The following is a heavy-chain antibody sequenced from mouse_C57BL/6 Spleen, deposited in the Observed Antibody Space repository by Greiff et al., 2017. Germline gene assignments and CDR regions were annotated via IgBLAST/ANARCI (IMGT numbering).Heavy chain of an antibody. CDR2: INYDGSSP. J-gene: IGHJ2*01. CDR3: ARDDPLYGSLDC. CDR1: GFTFSDYY. Sequence: EVHLVESEGGLVQPGSSMKLSCTASGFTFSDYYMAWVRQVPEKGLEWVANINYDGSSPYYLDTLKCRFVISRDNAKNILYLQMSSLESEDTATYYCARDDPLYGSLDCWGQGTTLTVSS. D-gene: IGHD1-1*01. V-gene: IGHV5-16*01.